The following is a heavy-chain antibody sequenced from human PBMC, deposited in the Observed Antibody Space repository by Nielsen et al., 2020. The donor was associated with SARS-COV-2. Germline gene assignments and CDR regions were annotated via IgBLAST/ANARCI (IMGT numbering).Heavy chain of an antibody. CDR2: IYYSGST. CDR3: ARLSSATIFGVVIGFSGMDV. Sequence: RQPPGKGLEWIGSIYYSGSTYYNPSLKSRVTISVDTSKNQFSLKLSSVTAADTAVYYCARLSSATIFGVVIGFSGMDVWGQGTTVTVSS. D-gene: IGHD3-3*01. J-gene: IGHJ6*02. V-gene: IGHV4-39*01.